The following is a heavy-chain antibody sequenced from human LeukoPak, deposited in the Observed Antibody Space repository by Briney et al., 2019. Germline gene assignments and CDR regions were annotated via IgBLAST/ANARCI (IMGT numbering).Heavy chain of an antibody. CDR2: ISAYNGNT. V-gene: IGHV1-18*01. Sequence: ASVKVSCKASGYTFTSCGISWVRQAPGQGLEWMGWISAYNGNTNYAQKLQGRVTMTTDTSTSTAYMELRSLRSDGTAVYYCARDYGSGSYYPDNWFDPWGQGTLVTVSS. CDR1: GYTFTSCG. CDR3: ARDYGSGSYYPDNWFDP. J-gene: IGHJ5*02. D-gene: IGHD3-10*01.